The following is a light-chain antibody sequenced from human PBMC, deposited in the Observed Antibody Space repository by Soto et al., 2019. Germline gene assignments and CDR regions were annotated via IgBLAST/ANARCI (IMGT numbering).Light chain of an antibody. CDR3: QQRSKWPWT. CDR1: SSVSTY. J-gene: IGKJ1*01. V-gene: IGKV3-11*01. CDR2: DAS. Sequence: EIVLTQSPGTLSLSPGERATLSCRASSSVSTYLAWSQQKPGQAPRLLIYDASNRATGIPARFSGSGSGTDFTLTISSLEPEDFAVYYCQQRSKWPWTFGQGTKVEIK.